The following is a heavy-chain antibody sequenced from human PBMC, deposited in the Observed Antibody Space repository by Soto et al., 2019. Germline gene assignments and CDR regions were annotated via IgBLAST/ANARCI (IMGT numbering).Heavy chain of an antibody. V-gene: IGHV1-3*01. Sequence: ASLKVSCKASGYTFTSYAMHWVRKAPGQRLEWMGWINAGNGNTKYSQKFQGRVTITRDTSASTAYMELSSLRSEDTAVYYCARDLPGTHGVDYWGQGTLVTVSS. CDR2: INAGNGNT. CDR3: ARDLPGTHGVDY. D-gene: IGHD1-7*01. CDR1: GYTFTSYA. J-gene: IGHJ4*02.